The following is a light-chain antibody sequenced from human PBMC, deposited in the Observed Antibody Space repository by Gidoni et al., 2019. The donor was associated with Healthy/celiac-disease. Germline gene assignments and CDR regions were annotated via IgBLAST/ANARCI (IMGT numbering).Light chain of an antibody. CDR2: KAS. CDR3: QQYNSDSPCS. Sequence: DIQMTQSPSTLSASVGDRVTITCRASQSISSWLAWYQQKPGKAPKLLIYKASSLESGVPSRFSGSGSGTEFTLTISSLQPDDFATYYCQQYNSDSPCSFGQGTKLEIK. CDR1: QSISSW. J-gene: IGKJ2*04. V-gene: IGKV1-5*03.